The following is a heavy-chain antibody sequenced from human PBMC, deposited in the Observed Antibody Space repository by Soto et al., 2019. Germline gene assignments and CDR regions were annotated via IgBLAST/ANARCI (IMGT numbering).Heavy chain of an antibody. CDR1: GGSIGGGSYY. V-gene: IGHV4-39*01. CDR3: ATHDGPRDYQPSNWFDL. D-gene: IGHD4-17*01. Sequence: QLQLQESGPGLVKPSETLSLTCTVSGGSIGGGSYYWGWIRQPPGKGLEWIGSIYYSGRTYYNPSLKSRVTISLDTSKNQFSLKLRSVTAADTAVYYCATHDGPRDYQPSNWFDLWGQGTLVTVSS. CDR2: IYYSGRT. J-gene: IGHJ5*02.